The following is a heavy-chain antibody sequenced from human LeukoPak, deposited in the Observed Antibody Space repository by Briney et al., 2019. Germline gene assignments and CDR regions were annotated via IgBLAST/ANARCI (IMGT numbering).Heavy chain of an antibody. CDR3: ASEGGPGRNAFDI. CDR1: GYTFTGYY. CDR2: MNPKSGGT. V-gene: IGHV1-2*02. D-gene: IGHD3-16*01. Sequence: ASVKVSCKASGYTFTGYYVHWVRQAPGQGLEWMGWMNPKSGGTNYAQKFEARVTMNRDTSISTAYMELSRLRFDDTAVYYCASEGGPGRNAFDIWGQGTMVTVSS. J-gene: IGHJ3*02.